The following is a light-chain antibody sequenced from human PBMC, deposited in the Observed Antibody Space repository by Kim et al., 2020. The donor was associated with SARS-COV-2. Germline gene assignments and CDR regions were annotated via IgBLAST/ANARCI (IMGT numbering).Light chain of an antibody. Sequence: LGETVRITCQGDSVRNYFVSWYQQKPGQAPLLVMYGRNIRASGIPDRFSGSRLGDTASLTIAGTQPEDEADYYCNSRDSSGNLGVFGGGTKVTVL. CDR2: GRN. CDR3: NSRDSSGNLGV. V-gene: IGLV3-19*01. J-gene: IGLJ3*02. CDR1: SVRNYF.